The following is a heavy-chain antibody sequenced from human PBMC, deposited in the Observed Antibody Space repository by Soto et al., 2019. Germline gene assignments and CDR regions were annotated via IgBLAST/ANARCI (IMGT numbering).Heavy chain of an antibody. CDR3: ATVGPAAVPLYFFDY. Sequence: EVRLLESGGGLVQPGGSLRLSCAASGFTFSNYAMSWVRQAPGKGLEWVSSISDSGGSTYYADSVKGRFTVSRDNSKNTLYLQMNSLRVEDTAVYYCATVGPAAVPLYFFDYWGQGTLVTGSS. V-gene: IGHV3-23*01. CDR1: GFTFSNYA. CDR2: ISDSGGST. J-gene: IGHJ4*02. D-gene: IGHD6-19*01.